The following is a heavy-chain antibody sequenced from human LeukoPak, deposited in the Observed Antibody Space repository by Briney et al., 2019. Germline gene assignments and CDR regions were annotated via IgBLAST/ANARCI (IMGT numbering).Heavy chain of an antibody. D-gene: IGHD6-13*01. Sequence: GGSLRLSCAASGFTFSSCTLGWVRQAPGKGLEWVSAISGSGGSTYHADSVKGRFTISRDNSKNTLYLQMNSLRAEDTAVYYCAKDVGSSWSYYFDYWGQGTLVTVSS. CDR1: GFTFSSCT. CDR3: AKDVGSSWSYYFDY. V-gene: IGHV3-23*01. CDR2: ISGSGGST. J-gene: IGHJ4*02.